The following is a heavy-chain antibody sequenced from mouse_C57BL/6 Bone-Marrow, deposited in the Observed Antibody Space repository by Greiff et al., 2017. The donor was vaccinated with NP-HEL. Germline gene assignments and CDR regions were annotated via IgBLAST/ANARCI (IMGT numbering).Heavy chain of an antibody. Sequence: EVQRVESGGGLVKPGGSLKLSCAASGFTFSSYAMSWVRQTPEKRLEWVATISDGGSYTYYPDNVKGRFTISRDNAKNNLYLQMSHLKSEDTAMYYCARELGTVDYWGQGTTLTVSS. CDR2: ISDGGSYT. J-gene: IGHJ2*01. D-gene: IGHD4-1*01. CDR1: GFTFSSYA. CDR3: ARELGTVDY. V-gene: IGHV5-4*01.